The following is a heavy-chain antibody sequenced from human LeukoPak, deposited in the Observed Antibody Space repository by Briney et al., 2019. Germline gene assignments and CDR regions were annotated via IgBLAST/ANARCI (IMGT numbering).Heavy chain of an antibody. V-gene: IGHV3-30*18. CDR3: AKPRSSWYADAPFDY. CDR1: GFTFSSYG. J-gene: IGHJ4*02. Sequence: GRSLRLSCAASGFTFSSYGMHWVRQAPGKGLEWVAVISYDGSNKYYADSVKGRFTISRDNSKNTLYLQMNSLRDEDTAVYYCAKPRSSWYADAPFDYWGQGTLVTVSS. D-gene: IGHD6-13*01. CDR2: ISYDGSNK.